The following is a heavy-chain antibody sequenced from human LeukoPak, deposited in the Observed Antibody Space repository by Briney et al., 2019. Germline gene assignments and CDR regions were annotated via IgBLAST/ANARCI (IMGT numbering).Heavy chain of an antibody. CDR3: ARGDGVYVY. CDR2: IWYDGSNK. J-gene: IGHJ4*02. D-gene: IGHD5/OR15-5a*01. V-gene: IGHV3-33*01. CDR1: GFTFSSYG. Sequence: GGSLRLSCAASGFTFSSYGMHWVRQAPGKGLEWVAVIWYDGSNKYYADSVKGRFTISRDNSKNTLYLQMNSLRVEDTAVYYCARGDGVYVYWGQGTLGTVSS.